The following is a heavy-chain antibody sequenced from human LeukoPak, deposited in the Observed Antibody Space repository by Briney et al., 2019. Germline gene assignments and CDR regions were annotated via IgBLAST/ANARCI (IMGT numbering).Heavy chain of an antibody. D-gene: IGHD4-17*01. Sequence: ASVKVSCKASGYIFTNFYLHWVRQAPGQGLEWMALINPSGGNIRYAQKLQGRVTMTRDTSTTTVYMELSSLRSEDTAVYYCARGGHLLYGDTQNWFDPWGQGTLVTVSS. CDR3: ARGGHLLYGDTQNWFDP. V-gene: IGHV1-46*04. CDR1: GYIFTNFY. CDR2: INPSGGNI. J-gene: IGHJ5*02.